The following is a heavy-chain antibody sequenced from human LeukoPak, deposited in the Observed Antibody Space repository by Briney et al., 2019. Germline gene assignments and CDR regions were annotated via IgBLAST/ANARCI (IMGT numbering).Heavy chain of an antibody. CDR2: INHSGST. CDR1: GGSFSGYY. V-gene: IGHV4-34*01. J-gene: IGHJ4*02. Sequence: SETLSLTCAVYGGSFSGYYWSWIRQPPGKGLEWIGEINHSGSTNYNPSLKSRVTISVDTSKNQFSLKLSSVTAADTAVYYCAREGVGSGSYYNVHFDYWGQGTLVTVSS. CDR3: AREGVGSGSYYNVHFDY. D-gene: IGHD3-10*01.